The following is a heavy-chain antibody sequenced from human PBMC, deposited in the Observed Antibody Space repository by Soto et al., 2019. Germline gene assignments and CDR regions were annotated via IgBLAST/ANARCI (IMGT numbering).Heavy chain of an antibody. CDR1: GGTFSSYA. D-gene: IGHD3-16*01. J-gene: IGHJ4*02. Sequence: ASVKVSCKASGGTFSSYAISWVRQAPGQGLEWMGGIIPIFGTANYAQKFQGRGTITADESTSTAYMELSSLRSEDTAVYYCARAPPKTRTGNIMITFGGTNWGQGTLVTVSS. V-gene: IGHV1-69*13. CDR2: IIPIFGTA. CDR3: ARAPPKTRTGNIMITFGGTN.